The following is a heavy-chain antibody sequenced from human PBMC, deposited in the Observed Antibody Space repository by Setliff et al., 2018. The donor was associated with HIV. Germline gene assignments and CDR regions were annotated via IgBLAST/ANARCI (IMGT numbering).Heavy chain of an antibody. V-gene: IGHV3-66*01. CDR2: LYNDGST. CDR1: GFTISYDH. CDR3: ARDPRGAVAGFDY. Sequence: RLSCAVSGFTISYDHVAWVRQAPGKGLERVSALYNDGSTYYTYSVKDRFIISRDNSKNTVFLQMSSLRAEDTAIYFCARDPRGAVAGFDYWGRGTLVTVSS. D-gene: IGHD6-19*01. J-gene: IGHJ4*02.